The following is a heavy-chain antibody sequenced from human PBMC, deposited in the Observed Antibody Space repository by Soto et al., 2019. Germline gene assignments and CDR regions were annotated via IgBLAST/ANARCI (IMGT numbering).Heavy chain of an antibody. V-gene: IGHV4-34*01. D-gene: IGHD4-17*01. J-gene: IGHJ4*02. CDR3: ARGLDWVGDYD. Sequence: PSETLSLTCAVYGGSFSGYYWSWIRQPPGKGLEWIGEINHSGSTNYNPSLKSRVTISVDTSKNQFSLELSSVTAADTAVYYCARGLDWVGDYDWGQGTLVTVSS. CDR2: INHSGST. CDR1: GGSFSGYY.